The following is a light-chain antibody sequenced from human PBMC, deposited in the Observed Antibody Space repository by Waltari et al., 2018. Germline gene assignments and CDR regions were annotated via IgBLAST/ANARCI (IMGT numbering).Light chain of an antibody. CDR1: QSVSNY. V-gene: IGKV3-11*01. CDR2: DAI. J-gene: IGKJ5*01. Sequence: DIVLTQSPSTVSLSPGVRDPLSCRASQSVSNYLAWYQQKPGQAPRLLIYDAINRATGIPARFSGSGSGTDFTLTISRLEPEDFAIYYCQQRSNSITFGQGTRLEIK. CDR3: QQRSNSIT.